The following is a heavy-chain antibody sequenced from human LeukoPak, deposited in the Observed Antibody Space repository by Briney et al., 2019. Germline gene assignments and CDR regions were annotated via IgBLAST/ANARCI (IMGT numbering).Heavy chain of an antibody. J-gene: IGHJ6*03. V-gene: IGHV3-66*02. CDR3: AREDSGSYRPHAYYYYYYMDV. D-gene: IGHD1-26*01. CDR2: IYSGGST. CDR1: GFTVSSNY. Sequence: SGGSLRLSCAASGFTVSSNYMSWVRQAPGKGLEWVSVIYSGGSTYYADSVKGRFTISRDNSKNTLYLQMNSLRAEDTAVYYCAREDSGSYRPHAYYYYYYMDVWGKGTTVTVSS.